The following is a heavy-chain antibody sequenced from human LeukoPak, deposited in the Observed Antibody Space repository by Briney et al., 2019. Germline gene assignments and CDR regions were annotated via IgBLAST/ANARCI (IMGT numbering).Heavy chain of an antibody. Sequence: ASVKVSCKASGYTFTGYYMHWLRQAPGQGLEWVGWINPNSGGAHYAQKFQGRVTMTRDTTISTAYMELSRLRSDDTAVYYCASIGAACIHDYWGQGTLVTVSS. V-gene: IGHV1-2*02. CDR2: INPNSGGA. CDR3: ASIGAACIHDY. D-gene: IGHD6-13*01. J-gene: IGHJ4*02. CDR1: GYTFTGYY.